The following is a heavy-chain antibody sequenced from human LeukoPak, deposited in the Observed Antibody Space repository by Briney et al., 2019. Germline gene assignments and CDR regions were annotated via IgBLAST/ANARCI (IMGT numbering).Heavy chain of an antibody. V-gene: IGHV1-69*04. Sequence: SVKVSCTASGGTFSSYAISWVRQAPGQGLKWMGRIIPIFGIANYAQKFQGRVTITADKSTSTAYMELSSLRSEDTAVYYCASGYYYDSSGYDLESYFGYWGQGTLVTVSS. CDR3: ASGYYYDSSGYDLESYFGY. CDR2: IIPIFGIA. CDR1: GGTFSSYA. J-gene: IGHJ4*02. D-gene: IGHD3-22*01.